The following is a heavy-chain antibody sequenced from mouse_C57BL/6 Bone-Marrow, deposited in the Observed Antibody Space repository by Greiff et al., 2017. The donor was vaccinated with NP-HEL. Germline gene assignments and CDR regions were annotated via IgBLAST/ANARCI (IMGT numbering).Heavy chain of an antibody. CDR1: GYTFTGYW. Sequence: QVQLQQSGAELMKPGASVKLSCKATGYTFTGYWIEWVKQRPGHGLEWIGEILPGSGSTNYTEKFKGKATFTADTSSNTAYMQLSSLTTEDSAIYYCAEYYYGSSYYFDYWGQGTTLTVSS. CDR3: AEYYYGSSYYFDY. D-gene: IGHD1-1*01. V-gene: IGHV1-9*01. CDR2: ILPGSGST. J-gene: IGHJ2*01.